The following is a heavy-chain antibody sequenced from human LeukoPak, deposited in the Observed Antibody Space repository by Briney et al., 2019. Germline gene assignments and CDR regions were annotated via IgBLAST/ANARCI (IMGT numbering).Heavy chain of an antibody. Sequence: SETLSLTCAVYGGSFSGYYWSWIRQPPGKGLEWMGEINHSGSTNYNPSLKSRVTMSVDTSKNQFSLKLSSVTAADTAVYYCARGKKGVVGATTLDYWGQGTLVTVSS. CDR3: ARGKKGVVGATTLDY. V-gene: IGHV4-34*01. CDR2: INHSGST. J-gene: IGHJ4*02. CDR1: GGSFSGYY. D-gene: IGHD1-26*01.